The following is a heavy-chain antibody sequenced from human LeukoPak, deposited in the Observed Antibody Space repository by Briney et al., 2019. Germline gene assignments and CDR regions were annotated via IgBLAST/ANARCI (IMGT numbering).Heavy chain of an antibody. D-gene: IGHD6-13*01. CDR1: GGSMSPYY. J-gene: IGHJ5*02. Sequence: KSSETLSLTCSVSGGSMSPYYWNWILQPPGKGLEWVGYIHYGGSSNYNPSLKSRVTISLDTSKNQVSLKLTSVTAADTAVYYCARSLAYSSSRFDPWGQGTLVTVSS. CDR2: IHYGGSS. V-gene: IGHV4-59*08. CDR3: ARSLAYSSSRFDP.